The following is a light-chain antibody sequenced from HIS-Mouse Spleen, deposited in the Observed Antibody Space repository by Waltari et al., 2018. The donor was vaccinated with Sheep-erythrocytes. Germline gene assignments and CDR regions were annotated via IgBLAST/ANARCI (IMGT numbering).Light chain of an antibody. Sequence: DIVMTQSPDSLAVSLGERATINCKSXQSVLYSSNNKNYLAWYQQKPGPPPKLLIYWASTRXSGVPDRFSGSGSGTDFTLTISSLQAEDVAVYYCQQYYSXLTXGGGTKVEIK. J-gene: IGKJ4*01. CDR1: QSVLYSSNNKNY. CDR2: WAS. CDR3: QQYYSXLT. V-gene: IGKV4-1*01.